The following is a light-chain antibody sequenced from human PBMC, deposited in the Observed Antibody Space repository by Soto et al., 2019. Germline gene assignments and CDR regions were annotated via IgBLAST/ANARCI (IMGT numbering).Light chain of an antibody. V-gene: IGKV3-15*01. CDR1: QSVSSN. CDR3: QQYNNWPLT. Sequence: ETVMTQSPATLSVSPGERATLSCRASQSVSSNLAWYQQRPGQAPRLLVYGAFTRAAGIPARFSVSGSGTDFTLTISSLQSEDFAVYFCQQYNNWPLTFGGGTKVEIK. CDR2: GAF. J-gene: IGKJ4*01.